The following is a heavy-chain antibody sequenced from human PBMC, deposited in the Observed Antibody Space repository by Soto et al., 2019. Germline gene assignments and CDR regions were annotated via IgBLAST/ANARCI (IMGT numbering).Heavy chain of an antibody. D-gene: IGHD2-8*01. CDR2: INPSGGST. V-gene: IGHV1-46*01. CDR1: GYTFTSYY. J-gene: IGHJ6*02. Sequence: GASVKVSCKASGYTFTSYYMHWVRQAPGQGLEWMGIINPSGGSTSYAQKFQGRVTMTRGTSTSTVYMELSSLRSEDTAVYYCARDGSMLRARYGMDVWGQGTTVTVSS. CDR3: ARDGSMLRARYGMDV.